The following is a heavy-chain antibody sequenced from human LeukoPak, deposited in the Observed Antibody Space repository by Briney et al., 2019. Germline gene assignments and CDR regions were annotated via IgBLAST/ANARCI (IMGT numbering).Heavy chain of an antibody. CDR2: IIPILGIA. V-gene: IGHV1-69*04. J-gene: IGHJ4*02. D-gene: IGHD5-12*01. CDR1: GGTFSSYA. CDR3: ARDHGLYSGYDSGDFDY. Sequence: GASVKVSCKASGGTFSSYAIIWVRQAPGQGLEWMGRIIPILGIANYAQKFQGRVTITADKSTSTAYMELSSLRSEDTAVYYCARDHGLYSGYDSGDFDYWGQGTLVTVSS.